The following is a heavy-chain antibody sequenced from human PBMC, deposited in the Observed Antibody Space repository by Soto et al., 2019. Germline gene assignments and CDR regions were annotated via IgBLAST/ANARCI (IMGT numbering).Heavy chain of an antibody. CDR3: ARDPLGGGAPYYCDY. CDR2: INPYTGGT. V-gene: IGHV1-2*02. Sequence: QVQLVQSGAEVKKPGASVKVSCKASGYTFTDFYMHWVRQAPGQGLEWLGWINPYTGGTNYAQKFQDRATMTRDTSISTAYLYLSRLTSYDTAVYYCARDPLGGGAPYYCDYWGQGTLVTASS. CDR1: GYTFTDFY. J-gene: IGHJ4*02. D-gene: IGHD3-16*01.